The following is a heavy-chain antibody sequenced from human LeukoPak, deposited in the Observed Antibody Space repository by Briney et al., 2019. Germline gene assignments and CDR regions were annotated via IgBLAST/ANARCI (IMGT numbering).Heavy chain of an antibody. Sequence: PGGSPRLSCAASGFTFSSYGMHWVRQAPGKGLEWVAVISYDGSNKYYADSVKGRFTISRDNSKNTLYLQMNSLRAEDTAVYYCAKGSSGSYSHYFDYWGQGTLVTVSS. D-gene: IGHD1-26*01. V-gene: IGHV3-30*18. CDR2: ISYDGSNK. J-gene: IGHJ4*02. CDR1: GFTFSSYG. CDR3: AKGSSGSYSHYFDY.